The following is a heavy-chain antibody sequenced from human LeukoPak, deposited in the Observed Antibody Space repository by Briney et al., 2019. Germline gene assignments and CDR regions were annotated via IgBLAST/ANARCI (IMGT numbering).Heavy chain of an antibody. V-gene: IGHV1-18*01. J-gene: IGHJ5*02. CDR1: GYSFTDYY. D-gene: IGHD6-13*01. CDR3: ARPSYSSSWCWFDP. CDR2: ISAYNGNT. Sequence: GASVKVSCKASGYSFTDYYIHWVRQAPGQGLEWMGWISAYNGNTNYAQKLQGRVTMTTDTSTSTAYMELRSLRSDDTAVYYCARPSYSSSWCWFDPWGQGTLATVSS.